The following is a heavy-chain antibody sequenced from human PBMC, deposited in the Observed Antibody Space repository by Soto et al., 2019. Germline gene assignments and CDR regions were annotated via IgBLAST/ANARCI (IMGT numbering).Heavy chain of an antibody. J-gene: IGHJ4*01. CDR3: ARVKYYYSSGYYYVLRSHVACMDD. D-gene: IGHD3-22*01. CDR2: IIPIFGTA. CDR1: GGTFSSYA. V-gene: IGHV1-69*13. Sequence: SVKVSCKASGGTFSSYAISWVRQAPGQGLEWMGGIIPIFGTANCAQKFQGRVTITADESTSTAYMELSSLRSEDTAVYYCARVKYYYSSGYYYVLRSHVACMDDWGQGTLVTVSS.